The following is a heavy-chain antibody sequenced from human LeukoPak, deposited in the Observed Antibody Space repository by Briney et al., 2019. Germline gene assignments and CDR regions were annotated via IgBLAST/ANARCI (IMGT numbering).Heavy chain of an antibody. V-gene: IGHV1-2*02. CDR3: ARSSASDY. Sequence: ASVKVSCTASGYTFTGYYMHWVRQAPGPGLEWMGWINPNSGGTNNAQKFQGRVTMTRDTSNSTAYMEVSRLGSDDTAVYYCARSSASDYWGQGTLVTVSS. CDR1: GYTFTGYY. CDR2: INPNSGGT. J-gene: IGHJ4*02.